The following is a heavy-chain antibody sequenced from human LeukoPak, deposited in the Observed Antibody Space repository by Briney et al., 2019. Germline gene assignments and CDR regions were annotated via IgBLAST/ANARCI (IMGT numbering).Heavy chain of an antibody. Sequence: SETLSLTCTASDDSISRDFWTWIRQPPGKGLEWIGYIRYSGRTEYNPSLKSRVTISIQTSKNQFSLKLTSVTAADTAVYYCARYSPVVAATYWYFDLWGRGTLVTVSS. V-gene: IGHV4-59*01. J-gene: IGHJ2*01. CDR3: ARYSPVVAATYWYFDL. CDR2: IRYSGRT. D-gene: IGHD2-15*01. CDR1: DDSISRDF.